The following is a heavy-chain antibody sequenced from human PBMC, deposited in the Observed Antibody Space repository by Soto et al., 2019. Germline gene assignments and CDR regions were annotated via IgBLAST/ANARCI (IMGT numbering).Heavy chain of an antibody. CDR2: IYDSGSS. D-gene: IGHD1-1*01. CDR3: GREKGYLAGPNSFDY. Sequence: PSETLSLTCTVSGASFSSVDYCWSWIRQSPGKGLEWIGYIYDSGSSYYNPSLQSRVTMSEDTSKNQFYLKLGAETAAYKAVYYRGREKGYLAGPNSFDYWGQGTLVTVSS. CDR1: GASFSSVDYC. J-gene: IGHJ4*02. V-gene: IGHV4-30-4*01.